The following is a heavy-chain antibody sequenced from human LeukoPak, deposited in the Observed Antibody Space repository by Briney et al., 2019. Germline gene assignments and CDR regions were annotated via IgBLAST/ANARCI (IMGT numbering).Heavy chain of an antibody. CDR1: GYTFTGYY. CDR2: INPYSGDT. CDR3: ARTRWGRAVSGLDY. V-gene: IGHV1-2*02. J-gene: IGHJ4*02. Sequence: ASVKLSCKASGYTFTGYYMHWVRQAPGQGLEWMGGINPYSGDTKYAKKFQGRVTMTRDTSINTAYMELSRLMSDDTAVYYCARTRWGRAVSGLDYWGQGALVTVSS. D-gene: IGHD6-19*01.